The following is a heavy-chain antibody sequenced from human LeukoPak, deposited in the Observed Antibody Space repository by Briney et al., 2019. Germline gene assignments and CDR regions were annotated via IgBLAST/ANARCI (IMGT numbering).Heavy chain of an antibody. CDR3: ARAGKDGYSHFDY. J-gene: IGHJ4*02. CDR1: GYTFTGYY. D-gene: IGHD5-24*01. Sequence: ASVKVSCKASGYTFTGYYMHWVRRAPGQGLEWMGWINPNSGGTNYAQKFQGRVTMTRDTSISTAYMELSRLRSDDTAVYYCARAGKDGYSHFDYWGQGTLVTVSS. CDR2: INPNSGGT. V-gene: IGHV1-2*02.